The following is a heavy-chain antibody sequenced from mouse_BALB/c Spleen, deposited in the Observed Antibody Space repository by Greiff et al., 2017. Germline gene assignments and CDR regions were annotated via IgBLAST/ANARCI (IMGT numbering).Heavy chain of an antibody. D-gene: IGHD2-4*01. Sequence: VQLQQSGPELVKPGASVKISCKASGYSFTGYFMNWVMQSHGKSLEWIGRINPYNGDTFYNQKFKGKATLTVDKSSSTAYMELRSLASEDSAVYYCARAMITDAMDYWGQGTSVTVSS. V-gene: IGHV1-20*02. CDR3: ARAMITDAMDY. J-gene: IGHJ4*01. CDR2: INPYNGDT. CDR1: GYSFTGYF.